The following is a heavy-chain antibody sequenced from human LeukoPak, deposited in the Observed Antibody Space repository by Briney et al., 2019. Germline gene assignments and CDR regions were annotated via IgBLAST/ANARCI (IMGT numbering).Heavy chain of an antibody. D-gene: IGHD2-15*01. Sequence: SETLSLTCTVSGGSISSYYWSWIRQPPGKGLEWIGCIDYRGTTNYNPSLKSRVTISVDPSKSQFSLRLSSVTAADTAVYYCARGWGYCSGGNCYFTYFDYWGQGALVTVSS. V-gene: IGHV4-59*01. J-gene: IGHJ4*02. CDR1: GGSISSYY. CDR2: IDYRGTT. CDR3: ARGWGYCSGGNCYFTYFDY.